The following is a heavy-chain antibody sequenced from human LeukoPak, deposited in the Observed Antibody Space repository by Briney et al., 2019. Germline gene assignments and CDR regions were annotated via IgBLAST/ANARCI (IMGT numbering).Heavy chain of an antibody. J-gene: IGHJ5*02. CDR1: GYTFTSYD. Sequence: GASVKVSCKASGYTFTSYDINWVRQATGQGLEWMGWMNPNSGNTGYAQKFQGRVTMTRNTSISTAYMELSSLRSDDTAVYYCARVFSDYGSGSYSWFDPWGQGTLVTVSS. CDR2: MNPNSGNT. V-gene: IGHV1-8*01. D-gene: IGHD3-10*01. CDR3: ARVFSDYGSGSYSWFDP.